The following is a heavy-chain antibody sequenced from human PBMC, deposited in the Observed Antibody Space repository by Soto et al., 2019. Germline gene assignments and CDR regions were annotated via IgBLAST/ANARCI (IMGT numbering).Heavy chain of an antibody. D-gene: IGHD6-19*01. CDR3: AKGMSGGVAGPPVLGFDY. CDR1: GFTFDDHA. CDR2: ISWNSGSI. Sequence: PGGSLRLSCVASGFTFDDHAMHWVRQVPGKGLEWVSGISWNSGSIGYADSVKGRFTISRDNARNSLFLQMNSLRAEDTALYYWAKGMSGGVAGPPVLGFDYGGQGPLATAPS. V-gene: IGHV3-9*01. J-gene: IGHJ4*02.